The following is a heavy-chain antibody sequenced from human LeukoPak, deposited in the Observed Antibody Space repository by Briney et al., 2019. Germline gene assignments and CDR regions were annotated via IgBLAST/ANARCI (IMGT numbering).Heavy chain of an antibody. CDR2: ISGSGGST. CDR1: GLTFSSYG. D-gene: IGHD3-10*01. CDR3: ATGTMVRGVITDIDY. J-gene: IGHJ4*02. V-gene: IGHV3-23*01. Sequence: PGGSLRLSCAASGLTFSSYGMTWVRQAPGKGLEWVSAISGSGGSTYYADSMKGRFTISRDNSKNTLFLQMNSLRAEDTVVYYCATGTMVRGVITDIDYWGQGTLVTVSS.